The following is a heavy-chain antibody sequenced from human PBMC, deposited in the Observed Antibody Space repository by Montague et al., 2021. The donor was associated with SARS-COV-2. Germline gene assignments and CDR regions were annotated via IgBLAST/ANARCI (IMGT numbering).Heavy chain of an antibody. CDR3: ARGYSGYEDPTGFDL. D-gene: IGHD5-12*01. V-gene: IGHV4-4*02. J-gene: IGHJ5*02. CDR2: IYHTGST. Sequence: SETLSLTCVVSGDSISTDNWWTWIRLPLGKGLEWVGEIYHTGSTKYKPSLESRVSISVDTSKNQFSLKLSSVTAADTAVYYCARGYSGYEDPTGFDLWGQGTLVTVSS. CDR1: GDSISTDNW.